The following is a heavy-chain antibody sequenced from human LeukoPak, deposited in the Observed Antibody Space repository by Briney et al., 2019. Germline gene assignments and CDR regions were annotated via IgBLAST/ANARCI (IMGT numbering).Heavy chain of an antibody. CDR1: GGSFSGYY. CDR2: INHSGST. D-gene: IGHD3-10*01. J-gene: IGHJ5*02. CDR3: ARGRNYYYGSGSYFNWFDP. V-gene: IGHV4-34*01. Sequence: SETLSLTCAVYGGSFSGYYWSWIRQPPGKGLEWIGEINHSGSTNYNPSLKSRVTISVDTSKNQFSLKLSSVTAADTAVYYCARGRNYYYGSGSYFNWFDPWGQGTLVTVSS.